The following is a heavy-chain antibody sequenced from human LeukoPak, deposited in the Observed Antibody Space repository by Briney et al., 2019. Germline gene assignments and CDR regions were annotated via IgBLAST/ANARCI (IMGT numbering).Heavy chain of an antibody. CDR2: INPSGGST. J-gene: IGHJ4*02. CDR1: GYTFTSYY. D-gene: IGHD3-22*01. Sequence: ASVKVSCKASGYTFTSYYMHWVRQAPGQGLEWMGIINPSGGSTSYAQKFQGRVTMTRDMSTSTVYMELSSLRAEDTAVYYCAKVKSRYDSSGYFPPSDYWGQGTLVTVSS. CDR3: AKVKSRYDSSGYFPPSDY. V-gene: IGHV1-46*01.